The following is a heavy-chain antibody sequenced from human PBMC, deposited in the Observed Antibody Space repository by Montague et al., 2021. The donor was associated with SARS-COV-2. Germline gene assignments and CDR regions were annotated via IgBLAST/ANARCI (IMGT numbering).Heavy chain of an antibody. CDR3: ARMTTVTYPNYYYDGMDV. D-gene: IGHD4-17*01. J-gene: IGHJ6*02. CDR2: IDWDDDK. CDR1: GFSLSTSGMC. V-gene: IGHV2-70*01. Sequence: PALVKPTQTLTLTCTFPGFSLSTSGMCVSWIRQPPGKALEWLALIDWDDDKYYSTSLKTRLTISKDTSKNQVVLTMTNMDPVDTATYYCARMTTVTYPNYYYDGMDVWGQGTTVTVSS.